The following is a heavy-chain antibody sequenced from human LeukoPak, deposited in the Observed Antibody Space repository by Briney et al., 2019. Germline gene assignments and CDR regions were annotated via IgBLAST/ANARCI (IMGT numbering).Heavy chain of an antibody. D-gene: IGHD3-22*01. CDR1: GGSFSGYY. Sequence: PSETLSLTCAVYGGSFSGYYWSWIRQPPGKGLEWIGSIYYSGSTYYNPSLKSRVTISVDTSKNQFSLKLSSVTAADTAVYYCANYEYYYDSSGYPTGAFDIWGQGTMVTVSS. CDR3: ANYEYYYDSSGYPTGAFDI. J-gene: IGHJ3*02. V-gene: IGHV4-34*01. CDR2: IYYSGST.